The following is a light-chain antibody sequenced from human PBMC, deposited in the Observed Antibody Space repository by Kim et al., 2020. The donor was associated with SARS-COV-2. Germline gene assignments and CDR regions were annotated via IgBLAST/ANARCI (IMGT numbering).Light chain of an antibody. Sequence: QRVTISCTGSSSNIGAGYDVHWYQQLPGTAPKLLIYGNSNRPSGVPDRFSGSTSGTSASLAITGLQAEDEADYYCQSYDSSLSGWVFGGGTQLTVL. V-gene: IGLV1-40*01. CDR2: GNS. CDR1: SSNIGAGYD. CDR3: QSYDSSLSGWV. J-gene: IGLJ3*02.